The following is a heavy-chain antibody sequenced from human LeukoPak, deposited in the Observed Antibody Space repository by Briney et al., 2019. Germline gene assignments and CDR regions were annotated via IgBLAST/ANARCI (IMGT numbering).Heavy chain of an antibody. V-gene: IGHV3-23*01. D-gene: IGHD2-15*01. CDR2: ITDSGGST. J-gene: IGHJ4*02. CDR1: GFTFSSYG. CDR3: ARCSGDTCYSRPPDY. Sequence: PGGSLRLSCAGSGFTFSSYGMSWVRQALGKGLEWVSAITDSGGSTKYTDPVKGRFTISRDNSENMLFLQMNSLRAEDTAIYYCARCSGDTCYSRPPDYWGQGALVTVSS.